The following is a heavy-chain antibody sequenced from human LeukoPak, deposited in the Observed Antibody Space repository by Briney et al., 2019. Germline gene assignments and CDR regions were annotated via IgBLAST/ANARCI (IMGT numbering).Heavy chain of an antibody. V-gene: IGHV1-18*04. CDR2: IRAYNGNT. CDR3: ARDREGFDP. J-gene: IGHJ5*02. Sequence: RASVKVSCKASGYTFTIYGISWVPQDPGQGREWMGWIRAYNGNTKYAQKLQGRVTMTTDTSTSTAYMELRSLRSDDTAVYYCARDREGFDPWGQGTLVTVSS. CDR1: GYTFTIYG.